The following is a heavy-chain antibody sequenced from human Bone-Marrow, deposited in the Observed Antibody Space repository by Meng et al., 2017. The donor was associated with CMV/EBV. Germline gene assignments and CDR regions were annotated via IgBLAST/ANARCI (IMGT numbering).Heavy chain of an antibody. Sequence: GGSLRLSCAASGFTFDDYAMHWVRQAPGKGLEWVSLISWDGGSTYYADPVKGRFTISRDNSKNSLYLQMNSLRAEDTALYYCAKDKVGYRYGLFSDYYYGMDVWGQGTTVTVSS. D-gene: IGHD5-18*01. J-gene: IGHJ6*02. CDR2: ISWDGGST. V-gene: IGHV3-43D*03. CDR3: AKDKVGYRYGLFSDYYYGMDV. CDR1: GFTFDDYA.